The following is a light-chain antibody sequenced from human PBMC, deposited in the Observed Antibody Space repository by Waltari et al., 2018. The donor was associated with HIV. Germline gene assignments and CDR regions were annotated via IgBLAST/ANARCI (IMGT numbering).Light chain of an antibody. CDR1: SRDVGCFRY. J-gene: IGLJ2*01. CDR3: SSYSSSTALVV. V-gene: IGLV2-14*03. Sequence: QSALTQPASVYGAPGQSITISCTGTSRDVGCFRYVSWYQQHPGKAPKLMIFDVSNRPSGVSNRFSGSKSGNTASLTISGLQAEDEAHYFCSSYSSSTALVVFGGGTKVTVL. CDR2: DVS.